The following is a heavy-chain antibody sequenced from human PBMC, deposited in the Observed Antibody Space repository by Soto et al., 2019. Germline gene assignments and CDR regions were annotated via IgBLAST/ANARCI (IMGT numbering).Heavy chain of an antibody. V-gene: IGHV4-59*12. CDR3: ARDKGYCSSTSCYYGMDV. CDR2: IYYSGST. J-gene: IGHJ6*02. Sequence: SETLSLTCTVSGGSISGYSWSWIRQPPGKGLEWIGYIYYSGSTNYNPSLKSRVTISVDTSKKQFSLKLISVTAADTAVYYCARDKGYCSSTSCYYGMDVWGQGTTVTGSS. CDR1: GGSISGYS. D-gene: IGHD2-2*01.